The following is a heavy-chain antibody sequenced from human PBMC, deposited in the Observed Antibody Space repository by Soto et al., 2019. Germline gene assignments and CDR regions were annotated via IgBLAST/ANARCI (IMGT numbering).Heavy chain of an antibody. Sequence: ASVKVSCKASGYTFTSYYMHWVRQAPGQGLEWMGIINPSGGSTSYAQKFQGRVTMTRDTSTSTVYMELSSLRSEDTAVYYCARDTYSYSSGQYYFDYWGQGTLVTVSS. J-gene: IGHJ4*02. V-gene: IGHV1-46*01. CDR3: ARDTYSYSSGQYYFDY. CDR2: INPSGGST. D-gene: IGHD6-19*01. CDR1: GYTFTSYY.